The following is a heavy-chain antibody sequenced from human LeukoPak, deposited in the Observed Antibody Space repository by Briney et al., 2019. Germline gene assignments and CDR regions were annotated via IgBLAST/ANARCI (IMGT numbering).Heavy chain of an antibody. CDR1: GFTFSSYG. Sequence: GGSLRLSCAASGFTFSSYGMHWVRQAPGKGLEWVAVISYDGSNKYYADSVKGRFTISRDNSKNTLYLQMNSLRPEDTAVYYCANAEVERMVRGVINLRRFDYWGQGTLVTVSS. V-gene: IGHV3-30*18. D-gene: IGHD3-10*01. CDR2: ISYDGSNK. CDR3: ANAEVERMVRGVINLRRFDY. J-gene: IGHJ4*02.